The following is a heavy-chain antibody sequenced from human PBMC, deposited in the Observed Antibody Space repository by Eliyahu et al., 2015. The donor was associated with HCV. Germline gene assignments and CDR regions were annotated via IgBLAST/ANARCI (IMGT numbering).Heavy chain of an antibody. J-gene: IGHJ4*02. CDR2: VYSTGST. CDR1: GGSISSDY. V-gene: IGHV4-59*01. CDR3: ARSARMGGFDY. D-gene: IGHD5-24*01. Sequence: QVQLQESGPGLVKPSETLSLTCTVSGGSISSDYWNWIRQPPGKGLEWIGYVYSTGSTNYNPSLKSRVTISLDTSKNQFALKLSSMTAADTAVYYCARSARMGGFDYWGQGTLVTVSS.